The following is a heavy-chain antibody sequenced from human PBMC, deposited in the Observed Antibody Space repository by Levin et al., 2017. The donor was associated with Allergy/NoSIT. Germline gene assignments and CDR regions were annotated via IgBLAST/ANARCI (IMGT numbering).Heavy chain of an antibody. V-gene: IGHV1-69*06. CDR1: GGTFSSYA. CDR2: IIPIFGTA. D-gene: IGHD4-17*01. J-gene: IGHJ6*02. Sequence: KISCKASGGTFSSYAISWVRQAPGQGLEWMGGIIPIFGTANYAQKFQGRVTITADKSTSTAYMELSSLRSEDTAVYYCARNYGDYDYYGMDVWGQGTTVTVSS. CDR3: ARNYGDYDYYGMDV.